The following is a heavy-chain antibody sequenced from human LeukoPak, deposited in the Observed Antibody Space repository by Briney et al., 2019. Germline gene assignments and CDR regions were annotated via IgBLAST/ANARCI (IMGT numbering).Heavy chain of an antibody. CDR3: ARDQSYDILTGTDY. V-gene: IGHV1-2*02. Sequence: ASVKVSCKASGYTFTGYYMHWVRQAPGQGLEWMGWINPNSGGTNYAQKFQGRVTMTRDTSISTAYMELSRLRSDDTAVYYCARDQSYDILTGTDYWGQGTLVTVS. D-gene: IGHD3-9*01. CDR1: GYTFTGYY. CDR2: INPNSGGT. J-gene: IGHJ4*02.